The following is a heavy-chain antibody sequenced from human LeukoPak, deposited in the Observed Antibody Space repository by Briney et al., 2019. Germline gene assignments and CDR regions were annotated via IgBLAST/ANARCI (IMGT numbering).Heavy chain of an antibody. J-gene: IGHJ4*02. CDR2: INRDGSNT. CDR3: ARDRKSGESSEIDF. V-gene: IGHV3-74*01. CDR1: GFTFSNYW. Sequence: PGGSLRLSCAASGFTFSNYWVHWVRHAPGKGLVWVSRINRDGSNTNYADSVKGRFTVSRDNAKNTLNLQMNSLRAEDTAVYYCARDRKSGESSEIDFWGQGTLVTVSS. D-gene: IGHD3-10*01.